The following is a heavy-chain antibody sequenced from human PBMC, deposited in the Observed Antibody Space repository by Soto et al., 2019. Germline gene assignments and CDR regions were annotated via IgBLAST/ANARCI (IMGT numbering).Heavy chain of an antibody. V-gene: IGHV3-23*01. D-gene: IGHD2-15*01. Sequence: EVHMLESGGGLAQPGGSLRLSCAASGFSFNHYAMSWVRQTPGKGLEWVSAISGSGDTTYYADSVKGRFTISRDNSKNTLYLQMNSLIADDTAVYYCAKKDVDIVLWVPFAYWGQGTLVTVSS. CDR1: GFSFNHYA. CDR2: ISGSGDTT. CDR3: AKKDVDIVLWVPFAY. J-gene: IGHJ4*02.